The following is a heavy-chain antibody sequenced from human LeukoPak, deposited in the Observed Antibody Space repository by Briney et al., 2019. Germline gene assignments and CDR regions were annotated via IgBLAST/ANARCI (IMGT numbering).Heavy chain of an antibody. CDR3: AKVTYSSVRNWYLDL. Sequence: GGSLRLSCAASEFTLTTHAMAWVRQAPGKGLEWVSGISGAGGSTNYVDSVKGRFTMTRDNSKNKVFLQMNSLRGEDTAVYHCAKVTYSSVRNWYLDLWGRGTLVLVSS. CDR2: ISGAGGST. CDR1: EFTLTTHA. V-gene: IGHV3-23*01. J-gene: IGHJ2*01. D-gene: IGHD6-25*01.